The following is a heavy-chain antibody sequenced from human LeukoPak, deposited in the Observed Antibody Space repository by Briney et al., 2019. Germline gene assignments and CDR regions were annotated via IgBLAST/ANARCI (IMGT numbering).Heavy chain of an antibody. J-gene: IGHJ4*02. CDR3: AGFTGHGDYDGGLDH. CDR2: IWYDGNRE. Sequence: GRSLRLSCAASGFSFSNNGMHWVRQAPGKGLEWVAVIWYDGNREFYADSVKGRFTISRDNSKNTLDLQMNSLRAEDTAVYYCAGFTGHGDYDGGLDHWGQGTLVTVSS. CDR1: GFSFSNNG. D-gene: IGHD4-17*01. V-gene: IGHV3-33*01.